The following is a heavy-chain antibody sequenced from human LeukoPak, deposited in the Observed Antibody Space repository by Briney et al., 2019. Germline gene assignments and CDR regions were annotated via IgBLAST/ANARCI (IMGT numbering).Heavy chain of an antibody. CDR1: GASISSGGNH. V-gene: IGHV4-31*03. D-gene: IGHD5-18*01. J-gene: IGHJ4*02. CDR2: ISYSGNT. CDR3: ARSANVDTAYDY. Sequence: SQTLSLTCTVSGASISSGGNHWSWIRQHPGKGLEWIGHISYSGNTNYKSSLKSRVTISLDTSKNQFSLKLSSVTAADTAVYYCARSANVDTAYDYWGQGTLVTVSS.